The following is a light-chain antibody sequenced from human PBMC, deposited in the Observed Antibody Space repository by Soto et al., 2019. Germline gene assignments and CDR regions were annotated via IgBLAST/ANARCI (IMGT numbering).Light chain of an antibody. CDR3: QSWGTGIRV. CDR1: SGHSSYV. Sequence: QPVLTQSPSASASLGASVKLTCTLSSGHSSYVIAWHQQQPEKGPRYLMKLNSGGSHSKGGGIPDRFSGSSSGAERYLTISSHQSEDEADYCCQSWGTGIRVFGGGTQLTVL. V-gene: IGLV4-69*01. CDR2: LNSGGSH. J-gene: IGLJ2*01.